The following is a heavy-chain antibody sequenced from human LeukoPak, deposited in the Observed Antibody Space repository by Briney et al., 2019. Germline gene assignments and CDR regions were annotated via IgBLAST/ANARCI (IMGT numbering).Heavy chain of an antibody. CDR1: GGSVSSGSYY. D-gene: IGHD5-18*01. CDR2: IYYSGST. V-gene: IGHV4-61*01. Sequence: SETLSLTCTVSGGSVSSGSYYWSWIRQPPGKGLEWIGYIYYSGSTNYNPSLKSRVTISVDTSKNQFSLKLSSVTAADTAVYYCARYVDTAMVPFDYWGQETLVTVSS. J-gene: IGHJ4*02. CDR3: ARYVDTAMVPFDY.